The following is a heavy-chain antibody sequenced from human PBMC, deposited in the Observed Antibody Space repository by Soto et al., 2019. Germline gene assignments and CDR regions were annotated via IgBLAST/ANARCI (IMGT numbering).Heavy chain of an antibody. J-gene: IGHJ3*01. Sequence: QVHLVQSGAEVKKPGASVKVSCEASGYIFTGYHVFWVRQAPGQGLEWMGWINPISGSTYYAQRFQGRVTIISDTSISTAYMELSRLRSDDTAMYYCARDRGNWIPGWAAFDLWGQGTLVTVSS. V-gene: IGHV1-2*02. CDR3: ARDRGNWIPGWAAFDL. CDR2: INPISGST. D-gene: IGHD1-1*01. CDR1: GYIFTGYH.